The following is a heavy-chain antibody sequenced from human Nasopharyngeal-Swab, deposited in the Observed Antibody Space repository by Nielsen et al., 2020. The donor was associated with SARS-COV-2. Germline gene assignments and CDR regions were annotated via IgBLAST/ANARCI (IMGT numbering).Heavy chain of an antibody. CDR1: GGSISSTFYY. CDR3: ARYTNGRTDY. J-gene: IGHJ4*02. CDR2: IHTTGST. Sequence: SETLSLTCTVTGGSISSTFYYWSWIRRPAGRGLEWIGRIHTTGSTNYNPSLKSRVTISVGTSKNLLFLKLTSVTAADTAVYYCARYTNGRTDYWGQGTLVTVSS. D-gene: IGHD2-8*01. V-gene: IGHV4-61*02.